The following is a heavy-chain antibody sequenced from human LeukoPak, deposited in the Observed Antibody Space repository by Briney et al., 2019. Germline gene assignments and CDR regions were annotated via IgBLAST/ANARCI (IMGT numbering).Heavy chain of an antibody. J-gene: IGHJ4*02. CDR2: ISGSGGST. V-gene: IGHV3-23*01. D-gene: IGHD6-13*01. CDR1: GFTFSTYA. Sequence: PGGSLRLSCAASGFTFSTYAMSWVRQAPGKGLEWVSAISGSGGSTYYADSVKGRFTISRDNSKNTLYLQMNSLRAEDTSIYFCAKALDRETVIALDSWGQGTLVTVSS. CDR3: AKALDRETVIALDS.